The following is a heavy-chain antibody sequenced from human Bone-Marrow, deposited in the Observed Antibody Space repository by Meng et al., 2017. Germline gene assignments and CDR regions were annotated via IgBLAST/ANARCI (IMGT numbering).Heavy chain of an antibody. CDR3: AKLSRLVIMANGMDV. D-gene: IGHD3-9*01. CDR2: ISGSGGST. CDR1: GFTFSSYA. J-gene: IGHJ6*02. Sequence: GESLKISCAASGFTFSSYAMSWVRQAPGKGLEWVSAISGSGGSTYYADSVKGWFTISRDNSKNTLYLQMNSLRGEDTAVYYCAKLSRLVIMANGMDVWGQGTTVTVSS. V-gene: IGHV3-23*01.